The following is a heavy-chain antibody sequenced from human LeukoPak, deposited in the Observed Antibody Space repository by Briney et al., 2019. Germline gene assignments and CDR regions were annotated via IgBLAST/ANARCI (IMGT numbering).Heavy chain of an antibody. CDR2: IYHSGST. CDR3: ARGAPGLRDLPLFDY. V-gene: IGHV4-39*07. Sequence: SGTLSLTCSVSGGSISNSRLYWGWIRQPPGKGLEWIGSIYHSGSTYYNPSLKSRVTISVDTSKNQFSLKLSSVTAADTAVYYCARGAPGLRDLPLFDYWGQGTLVTVSS. D-gene: IGHD5-12*01. J-gene: IGHJ4*02. CDR1: GGSISNSRLY.